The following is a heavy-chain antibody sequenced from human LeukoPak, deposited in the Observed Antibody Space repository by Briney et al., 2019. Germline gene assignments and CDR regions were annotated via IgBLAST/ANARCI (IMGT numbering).Heavy chain of an antibody. J-gene: IGHJ3*02. D-gene: IGHD5-18*01. CDR1: GGSFSGYY. CDR2: INHDGST. V-gene: IGHV4-34*01. Sequence: SETLSLTCAVYGGSFSGYYWSWIRQPPGKGLEWIGEINHDGSTNYNPSLKSRVTISVYTSKNQFSLRLSSVTDADTAVYSCARGRGYNAFDIWGQGTMVTVSS. CDR3: ARGRGYNAFDI.